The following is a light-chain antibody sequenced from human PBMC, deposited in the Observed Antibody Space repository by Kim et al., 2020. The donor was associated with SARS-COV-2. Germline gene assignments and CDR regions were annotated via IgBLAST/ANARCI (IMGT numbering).Light chain of an antibody. CDR3: QQRTNWPPFT. CDR2: DAS. Sequence: WSPGETATLSCRASQSVSNFLAWYQQKPGQAPRLLIYDASNRAPGIPARFSGSGSGTDFTLTISSLEPEDCAVYYCQQRTNWPPFTFGQGTKLEI. J-gene: IGKJ2*01. CDR1: QSVSNF. V-gene: IGKV3-11*01.